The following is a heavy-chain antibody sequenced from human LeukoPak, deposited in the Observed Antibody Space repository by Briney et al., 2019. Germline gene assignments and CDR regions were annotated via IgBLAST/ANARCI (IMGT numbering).Heavy chain of an antibody. CDR1: GYTFTSYG. CDR2: ISAYNGNT. J-gene: IGHJ4*02. CDR3: ASSQFHYGSGSSFDY. D-gene: IGHD3-10*01. Sequence: RWASVRVSCKASGYTFTSYGISWVRQAPGQGLEWVGWISAYNGNTNYAQKLQGRVTMTRDTSTSTVYMELSSLRSEDTAVYYCASSQFHYGSGSSFDYWGQGTLVTVSS. V-gene: IGHV1-18*01.